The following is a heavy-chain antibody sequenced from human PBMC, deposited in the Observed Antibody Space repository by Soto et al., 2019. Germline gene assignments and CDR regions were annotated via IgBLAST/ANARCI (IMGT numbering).Heavy chain of an antibody. D-gene: IGHD1-26*01. J-gene: IGHJ4*02. Sequence: QPGGSLRLSCAASGFTFSNYWMTWVRQAPGKGLEWVANIKEDGSEKHYVDSVKGRFTISRDNAKNSLYLQMNSLRFEHTAVYFCSRDGVVGAKALNYWGQGALVAVSS. CDR3: SRDGVVGAKALNY. CDR1: GFTFSNYW. CDR2: IKEDGSEK. V-gene: IGHV3-7*01.